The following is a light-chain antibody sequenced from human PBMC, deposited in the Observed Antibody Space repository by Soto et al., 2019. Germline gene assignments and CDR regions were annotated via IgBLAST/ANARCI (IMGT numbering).Light chain of an antibody. Sequence: QSALTQSRSESGSPGQSVTISCTGTSSDVGGYNYVSWYQQHPGKAPKLMIYDVSKRPSGVPDRFSGSKSGNTASLTISGLQAEDEADYYCCSYAGSYTHYVFGTGTKLTVL. V-gene: IGLV2-11*01. CDR3: CSYAGSYTHYV. J-gene: IGLJ1*01. CDR2: DVS. CDR1: SSDVGGYNY.